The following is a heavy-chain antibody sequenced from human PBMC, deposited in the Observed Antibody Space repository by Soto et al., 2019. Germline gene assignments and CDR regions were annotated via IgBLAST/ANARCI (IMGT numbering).Heavy chain of an antibody. Sequence: ASVKVSCKASGGTFSSYAISWVRQAPGQGLEWMGGIIPIFGTANYAQKFQGRVTITADESTSTAYMELSSLRSEDTAVYYCARDPFEGGYYDSSGYTPYDAFDIWGQGTRVTVSS. D-gene: IGHD3-22*01. CDR3: ARDPFEGGYYDSSGYTPYDAFDI. CDR2: IIPIFGTA. CDR1: GGTFSSYA. V-gene: IGHV1-69*13. J-gene: IGHJ3*02.